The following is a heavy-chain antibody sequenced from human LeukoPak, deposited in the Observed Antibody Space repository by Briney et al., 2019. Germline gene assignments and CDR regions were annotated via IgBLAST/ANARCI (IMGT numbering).Heavy chain of an antibody. CDR3: ARTGRLVVASPIDY. V-gene: IGHV4-38-2*02. D-gene: IGHD3-22*01. CDR2: IYHSGTT. J-gene: IGHJ4*02. Sequence: PSETLSLTCTVSIYSINSGYYWGWIRQPPGKGLEWIGSIYHSGTTYYNPSLKSRVTISVDTSKNHFSLKLTSVTATDTALYYCARTGRLVVASPIDYWGQGMLVTVSS. CDR1: IYSINSGYY.